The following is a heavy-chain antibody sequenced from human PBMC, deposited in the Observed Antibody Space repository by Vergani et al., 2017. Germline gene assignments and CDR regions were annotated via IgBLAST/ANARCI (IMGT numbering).Heavy chain of an antibody. CDR2: IIPIFGTA. J-gene: IGHJ6*03. Sequence: QVQLVQSGAEVKKPGSSVKVSCKASGGTFSSYAISWVRQAPGQGLEWMGGIIPIFGTANYAQKFQGRVTITADESTSTAYMEQSSLRSEDTAVYYCAGYRPYITGTPTNKNYYYCYMDVWGKGTTVTVSS. CDR1: GGTFSSYA. D-gene: IGHD1-20*01. V-gene: IGHV1-69*01. CDR3: AGYRPYITGTPTNKNYYYCYMDV.